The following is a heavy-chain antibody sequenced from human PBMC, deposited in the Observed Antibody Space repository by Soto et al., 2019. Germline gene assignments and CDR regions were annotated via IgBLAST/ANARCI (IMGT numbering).Heavy chain of an antibody. V-gene: IGHV1-58*01. CDR2: IVVASGYS. D-gene: IGHD6-19*01. CDR1: GFTFGSSA. J-gene: IGHJ4*02. Sequence: LVPSGPDVKKPGTSVKVSCKTSGFTFGSSAVQWVRQVRGHRLEWIGWIVVASGYSNVAQKFQDRVSLTRDLSTNTAFMELSSLTSEDSAMYYCAADVIGVAGDFDHWGQGTLVSVSS. CDR3: AADVIGVAGDFDH.